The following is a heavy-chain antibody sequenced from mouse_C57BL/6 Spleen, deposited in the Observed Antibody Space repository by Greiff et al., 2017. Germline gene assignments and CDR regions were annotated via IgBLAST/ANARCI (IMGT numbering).Heavy chain of an antibody. V-gene: IGHV1-34*01. CDR2: IHPSDGGN. CDR1: GYTFTDYY. D-gene: IGHD2-3*01. CDR3: ARSDGYLPWFAY. Sequence: VQLQQSGPELVKPGASVKMSCKASGYTFTDYYMHWVKQSPGKSLEWIGSIHPSDGGNGYNQKFKGKATLTVDKSSSTAYMELRSLTSEDSAVYYCARSDGYLPWFAYWGQGTLVTVSA. J-gene: IGHJ3*01.